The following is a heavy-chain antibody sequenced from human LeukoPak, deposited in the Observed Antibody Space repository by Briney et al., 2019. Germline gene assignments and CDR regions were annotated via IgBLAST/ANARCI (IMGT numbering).Heavy chain of an antibody. V-gene: IGHV1-2*02. CDR1: GYTFTGYY. CDR2: INPNSGDT. J-gene: IGHJ4*02. CDR3: AKNPYEYYFDY. Sequence: GASVKVSCKASGYTFTGYYMHWVRQAPGQGLEWMGWINPNSGDTNYAQKFQGRVTITRDTSIRTAYMELSGLRSDDTAVYYCAKNPYEYYFDYWGQGTLVTVSS. D-gene: IGHD5-12*01.